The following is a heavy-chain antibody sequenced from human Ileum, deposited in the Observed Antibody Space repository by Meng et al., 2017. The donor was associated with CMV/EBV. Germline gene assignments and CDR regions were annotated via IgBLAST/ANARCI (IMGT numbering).Heavy chain of an antibody. Sequence: GESLKISCTASGFTFSSSVMHWVRQAPGKGLEWVAFIRYDGSNKYYADSVKGRFTISRDNSKNTLYLQMNSLRAEDTAVYYCAKGGYIGSYYFDYWGQGTLVTVSS. V-gene: IGHV3-30*02. D-gene: IGHD1-26*01. CDR3: AKGGYIGSYYFDY. CDR1: GFTFSSSV. J-gene: IGHJ4*02. CDR2: IRYDGSNK.